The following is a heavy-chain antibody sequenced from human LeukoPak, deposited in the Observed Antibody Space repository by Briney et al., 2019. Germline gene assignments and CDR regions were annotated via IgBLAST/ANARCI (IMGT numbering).Heavy chain of an antibody. Sequence: PGGSLRLSCAASGFTFSSYTMNWVRQAPGKGLQSVSSISSSSSYIYYADSVKGRFTISRDNAKNSLYLQMNSLKVDDTAVYYCATLMPRGAKTFWGQGTLVAVSS. D-gene: IGHD3-10*01. CDR3: ATLMPRGAKTF. CDR2: ISSSSSYI. V-gene: IGHV3-21*01. CDR1: GFTFSSYT. J-gene: IGHJ4*02.